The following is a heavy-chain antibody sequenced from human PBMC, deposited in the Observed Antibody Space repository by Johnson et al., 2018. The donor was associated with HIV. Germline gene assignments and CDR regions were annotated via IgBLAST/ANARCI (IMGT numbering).Heavy chain of an antibody. J-gene: IGHJ3*01. V-gene: IGHV3-30*03. CDR1: GFTFSSYG. CDR2: ISVGGNT. Sequence: QVQLVESGGGVVQPGRSLRLSCAASGFTFSSYGMHWVRQAPGKGLEWVASISVGGNTYSADSVKGRFTISRDNSENTLYLQMNRLRAEDTAVYYCARAYYDSRGYYPHAFHVWGQGTVVTVSS. D-gene: IGHD3-22*01. CDR3: ARAYYDSRGYYPHAFHV.